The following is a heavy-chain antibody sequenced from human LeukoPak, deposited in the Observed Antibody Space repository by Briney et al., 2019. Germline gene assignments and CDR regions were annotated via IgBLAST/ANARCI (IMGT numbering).Heavy chain of an antibody. J-gene: IGHJ4*02. V-gene: IGHV3-48*01. CDR3: ARDYGDYLFGYFDY. Sequence: GGSLRLSCAASGFTFSSYSMNWVRQAPGKGLEWVSYISSSSSTIYYADSVKGRFTISRDNAKNSLYLQVNSPRAEDTAVYYCARDYGDYLFGYFDYWGQGTLVTVSS. CDR1: GFTFSSYS. D-gene: IGHD4-17*01. CDR2: ISSSSSTI.